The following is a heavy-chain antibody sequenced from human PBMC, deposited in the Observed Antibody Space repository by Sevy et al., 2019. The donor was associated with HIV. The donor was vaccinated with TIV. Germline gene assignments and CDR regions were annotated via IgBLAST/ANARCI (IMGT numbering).Heavy chain of an antibody. CDR1: GFTFRSNI. CDR3: VKYRGLTQDFDY. J-gene: IGHJ4*02. V-gene: IGHV3-64D*06. D-gene: IGHD3-10*01. Sequence: GGSLRLSCAASGFTFRSNIMGWVRQAPGKRLEYVSGITSNGLSTHYVPSVKGRFSISRDNSKNTMYLQMSSLRPEDTAVYYCVKYRGLTQDFDYWGQGTLVTVSS. CDR2: ITSNGLST.